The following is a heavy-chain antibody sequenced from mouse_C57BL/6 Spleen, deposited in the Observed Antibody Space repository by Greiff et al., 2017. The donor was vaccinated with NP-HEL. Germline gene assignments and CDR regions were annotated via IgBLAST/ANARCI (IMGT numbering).Heavy chain of an antibody. Sequence: QVQLKQPGAELVKPGASVKLSCKASGYTFTSYWMQWVKQRPGQGLEWIGEIDPSDSYTNYNQKFKGKATLTVDTSSSTAYMQLSSLTSEDSAVYYCARSSSTNWALDYWGQGTTLTVSS. CDR2: IDPSDSYT. J-gene: IGHJ2*01. D-gene: IGHD4-1*01. CDR3: ARSSSTNWALDY. V-gene: IGHV1-50*01. CDR1: GYTFTSYW.